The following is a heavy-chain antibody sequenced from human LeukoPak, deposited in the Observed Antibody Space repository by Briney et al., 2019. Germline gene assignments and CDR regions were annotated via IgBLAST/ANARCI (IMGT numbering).Heavy chain of an antibody. D-gene: IGHD4-11*01. CDR2: INHSGST. V-gene: IGHV4-39*01. CDR3: ARQCFSSDYTFHYYYYYYMDV. Sequence: PSETLSLTCTVSGGSISSSSYYWGWIRQPPGKGLEWIGEINHSGSTNYNPSLKSRVTISVDTSKNQFSLKLSSVTAADTAVYYCARQCFSSDYTFHYYYYYYMDVWGKGTTVTISS. J-gene: IGHJ6*03. CDR1: GGSISSSSYY.